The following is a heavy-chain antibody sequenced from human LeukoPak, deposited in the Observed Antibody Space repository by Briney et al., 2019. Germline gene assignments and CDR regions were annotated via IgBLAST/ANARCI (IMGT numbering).Heavy chain of an antibody. J-gene: IGHJ5*02. Sequence: SSETLSLTCAVYGGSISSYYWSWIRQPPGKGLEWIGYIYYSGSTNYNPSLKSRVTISVDTSKNQFSLKLSSVTAADTAVYYCARQRKDYGSGSYYKYWFDPWGQGTLVTVSS. V-gene: IGHV4-59*08. CDR2: IYYSGST. CDR3: ARQRKDYGSGSYYKYWFDP. CDR1: GGSISSYY. D-gene: IGHD3-10*01.